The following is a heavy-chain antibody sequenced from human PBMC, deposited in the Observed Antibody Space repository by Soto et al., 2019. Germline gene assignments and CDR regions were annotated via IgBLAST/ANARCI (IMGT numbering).Heavy chain of an antibody. V-gene: IGHV3-23*01. CDR3: AKDLVSMGFWSGYYTREEGAYYYYGMDV. Sequence: GGSLRLSCAASGFTFSSYAMSWVRQAPGKGLEWVSAISGSGGSTYYADSVKGRFTISRDNSKNTLYLQMNSLRAEDTAVYYCAKDLVSMGFWSGYYTREEGAYYYYGMDVWGQGTTVTVSS. CDR2: ISGSGGST. CDR1: GFTFSSYA. J-gene: IGHJ6*02. D-gene: IGHD3-3*01.